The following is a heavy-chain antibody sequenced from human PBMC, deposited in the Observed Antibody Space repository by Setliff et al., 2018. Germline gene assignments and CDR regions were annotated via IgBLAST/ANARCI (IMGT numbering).Heavy chain of an antibody. CDR1: GGSLNNYY. D-gene: IGHD3-16*01. CDR2: IYTSGTA. V-gene: IGHV4-4*09. Sequence: SETLSLTCTVSGGSLNNYYWTWIRQPPGKGLEWIGYIYTSGTAIYNPSLKSRVTISLDTSKNQFSLKVTSVTAADTAVYYCARGAFYYDYWGQGTLVTVSS. CDR3: ARGAFYYDY. J-gene: IGHJ4*02.